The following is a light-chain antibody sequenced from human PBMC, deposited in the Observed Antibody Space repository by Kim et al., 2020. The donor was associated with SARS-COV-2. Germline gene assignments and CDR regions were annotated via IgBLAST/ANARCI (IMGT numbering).Light chain of an antibody. CDR1: QNIGGY. CDR2: TAS. V-gene: IGKV1-39*01. CDR3: QQSWSTPHT. J-gene: IGKJ2*01. Sequence: DIQMTQSPSSLSASVGDRVIITCRASQNIGGYLNWYQQKPAKAPKLLIYTASTLQSGVPSRFRGSGSGTDFTLTITSLQPEDFVTYFCQQSWSTPHTLGQGTKLEI.